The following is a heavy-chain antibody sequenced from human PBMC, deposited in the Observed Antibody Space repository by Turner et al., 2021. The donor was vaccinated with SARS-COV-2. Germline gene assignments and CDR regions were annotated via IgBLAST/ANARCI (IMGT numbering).Heavy chain of an antibody. CDR2: IYYSGNT. D-gene: IGHD3-10*01. J-gene: IGHJ6*02. V-gene: IGHV4-39*01. Sequence: QLQLQESGPGLVKPSETLSLTCTVSGGPISSSSYYWGWIRQPPGKGLELIGSIYYSGNTYYHPTLKSRVTISVDTSKNQFSLKLSSVTAADTAVYYCARLPVGYYGSGSYYHYGMDVWGQGTTVTVSS. CDR1: GGPISSSSYY. CDR3: ARLPVGYYGSGSYYHYGMDV.